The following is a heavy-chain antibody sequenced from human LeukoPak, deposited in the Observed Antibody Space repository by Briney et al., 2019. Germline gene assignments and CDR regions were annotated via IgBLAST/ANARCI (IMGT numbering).Heavy chain of an antibody. Sequence: PSETLSLTCTVSGGSISSYYWSWIRQPPGKGLEWIGYINYSGSTNYNPSLRSRVTISVDRSKNQFSLKLSSVTAADTAVYYCALRPPGGSGAFDIWGQGTMVTVSS. J-gene: IGHJ3*02. CDR3: ALRPPGGSGAFDI. CDR1: GGSISSYY. V-gene: IGHV4-59*12. CDR2: INYSGST. D-gene: IGHD3-10*01.